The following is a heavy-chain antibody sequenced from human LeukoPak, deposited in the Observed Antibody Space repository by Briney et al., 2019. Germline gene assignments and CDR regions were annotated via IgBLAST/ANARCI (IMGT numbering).Heavy chain of an antibody. CDR2: INHSGST. D-gene: IGHD3-10*01. V-gene: IGHV4-34*01. CDR1: GGSFSGYY. CDR3: ARAGPWFWESIYNWFDP. J-gene: IGHJ5*02. Sequence: SETLSLTCAVYGGSFSGYYWSWIRQPPGKGLEWIGEINHSGSTNYNPSLKSRVTISVDTSKNQFSLKLSSVTAADTAVYYCARAGPWFWESIYNWFDPWGQGTLVTVSS.